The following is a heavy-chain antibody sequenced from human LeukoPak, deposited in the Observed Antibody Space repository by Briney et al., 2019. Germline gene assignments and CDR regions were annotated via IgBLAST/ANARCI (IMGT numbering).Heavy chain of an antibody. J-gene: IGHJ6*03. CDR2: IYTSGST. Sequence: PSQTLSLTCTVSGGSISSYYWSWIRQPAGKGLEWIGRIYTSGSTNYNPSLKSRVTMSVDTSKNQFALKLSSVTAADTAVYYCARSVYFLPAAIWGYYYYYMDVWDKGTTVTVSS. CDR3: ARSVYFLPAAIWGYYYYYMDV. V-gene: IGHV4-4*07. CDR1: GGSISSYY. D-gene: IGHD2-2*01.